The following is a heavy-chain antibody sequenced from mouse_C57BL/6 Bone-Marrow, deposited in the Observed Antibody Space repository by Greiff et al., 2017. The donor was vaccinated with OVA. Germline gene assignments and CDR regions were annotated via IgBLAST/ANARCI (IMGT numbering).Heavy chain of an antibody. Sequence: EVQVVESGGGLVKPGGSLKLSCAASGFTFSSYAMSWVRQTPEKRLEWVATISDGGSYTYYPDNVKGRFTISRDNAKNNLYLQMSHLKSEDTAMYYCASGLLGDYWGQGTTLTVSS. CDR2: ISDGGSYT. V-gene: IGHV5-4*01. CDR1: GFTFSSYA. CDR3: ASGLLGDY. J-gene: IGHJ2*01. D-gene: IGHD2-10*01.